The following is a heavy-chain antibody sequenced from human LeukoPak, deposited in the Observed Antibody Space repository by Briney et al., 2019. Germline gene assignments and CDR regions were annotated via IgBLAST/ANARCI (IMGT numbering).Heavy chain of an antibody. D-gene: IGHD5-18*01. Sequence: PGRSLRLSCTASGFTFGDYAMSWVRQAPGKGLEWVGFIRSKAYGGTTEYAASVKGRFTISRDDSKSIAYLQVNSLKTEDTAVYYCSRVHGYSYGYGDYWGQGTLVTVSA. V-gene: IGHV3-49*04. J-gene: IGHJ4*02. CDR1: GFTFGDYA. CDR2: IRSKAYGGTT. CDR3: SRVHGYSYGYGDY.